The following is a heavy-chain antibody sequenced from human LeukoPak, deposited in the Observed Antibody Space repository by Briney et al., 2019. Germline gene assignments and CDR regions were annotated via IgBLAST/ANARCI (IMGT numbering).Heavy chain of an antibody. Sequence: GGSLRLSCAASGFTFSNYWMHWVRQAPGKGPAWVSRIKSDGSSTRFADSVQGRFTVSRDDAKNSLYLQMNSLRVEDTAVYYCAREHSSSGWGYFDYWGQGALVTVSS. CDR1: GFTFSNYW. J-gene: IGHJ4*02. D-gene: IGHD6-25*01. CDR2: IKSDGSST. CDR3: AREHSSSGWGYFDY. V-gene: IGHV3-74*01.